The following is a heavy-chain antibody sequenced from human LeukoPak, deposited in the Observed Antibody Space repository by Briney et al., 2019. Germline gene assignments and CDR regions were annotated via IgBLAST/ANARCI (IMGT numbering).Heavy chain of an antibody. D-gene: IGHD6-13*01. CDR1: GFTFSSYS. V-gene: IGHV3-7*01. J-gene: IGHJ4*02. CDR2: IKQDGSER. CDR3: ARELRPDPYSASWYNY. Sequence: GGSLRLSCAASGFTFSSYSMSWVRQAPGKGLEWVANIKQDGSERYSVDSVKGRFTISRDNAKNSLYLQMNSLRAEDTAVYYCARELRPDPYSASWYNYWGQGTLVTVSS.